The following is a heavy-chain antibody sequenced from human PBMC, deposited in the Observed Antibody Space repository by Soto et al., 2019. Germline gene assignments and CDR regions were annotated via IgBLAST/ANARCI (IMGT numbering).Heavy chain of an antibody. CDR1: GGTFSRHP. J-gene: IGHJ4*02. CDR2: IIPFSDTT. CDR3: TREGYKYGRPANFDS. D-gene: IGHD5-18*01. V-gene: IGHV1-69*13. Sequence: VKVSCKASGGTFSRHPISWVRQAPGQGLEWMGGIIPFSDTTNYAQKFQGRVTISADESTSTAYMELSSLRSDDTAVYYCTREGYKYGRPANFDSWGQGTLGTVS.